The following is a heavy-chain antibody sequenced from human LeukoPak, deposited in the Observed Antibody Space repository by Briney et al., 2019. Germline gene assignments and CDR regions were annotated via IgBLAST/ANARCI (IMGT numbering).Heavy chain of an antibody. CDR1: GDSVSSNSAA. CDR3: ARACSGSYIFVDYFDY. CDR2: TYYRSKWYN. J-gene: IGHJ4*02. V-gene: IGHV6-1*01. Sequence: TSQTLSLTCAISGDSVSSNSAAWNWIRQSPSRGLEWLGRTYYRSKWYNDYAVSVKSRITINPDTSKNQFSLQLNSVTPEDTAVYYCARACSGSYIFVDYFDYWGQGTLVTVSS. D-gene: IGHD1-26*01.